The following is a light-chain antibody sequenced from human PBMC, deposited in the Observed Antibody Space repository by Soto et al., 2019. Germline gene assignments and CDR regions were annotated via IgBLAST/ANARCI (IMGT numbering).Light chain of an antibody. CDR3: PQYGSSPPLS. V-gene: IGKV3-20*01. J-gene: IGKJ4*01. CDR1: QSVSSSY. CDR2: GSS. Sequence: EIVLTQSPGTLSLSRGERATLSYRASQSVSSSYLAWYQQKPGQAPRLLIYGSSSRSTGIPDRFSGSGSGKHLTLTIRRVEPEDFAVYHCPQYGSSPPLSFGGGTKVDIK.